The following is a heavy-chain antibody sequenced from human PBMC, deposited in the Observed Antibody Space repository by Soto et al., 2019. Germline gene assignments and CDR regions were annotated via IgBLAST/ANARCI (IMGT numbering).Heavy chain of an antibody. V-gene: IGHV3-48*01. J-gene: IGHJ6*02. CDR1: GFTFRSFI. CDR2: IISSSSTI. Sequence: GGSLRLSCTASGFTFRSFIMIWVSKAPGKGLEWVSYIISSSSTIYYADSVKGRFTISRDNSKNSLFLQMNSLRAEDTVVYYCAKDWGGYYYYGMDVWGQGTTVTVSS. D-gene: IGHD3-16*01. CDR3: AKDWGGYYYYGMDV.